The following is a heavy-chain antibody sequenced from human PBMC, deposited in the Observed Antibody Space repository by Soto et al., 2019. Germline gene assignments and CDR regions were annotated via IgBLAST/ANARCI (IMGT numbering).Heavy chain of an antibody. Sequence: EVQLLESGGGLVQPGGSLRLSCAASGFTFSSYAMSWVRQAPGKGLEWVSAISGSGGSTYYADSVKGRFTISRDNSKNTLYLQMNSLRAEDTAVYYCAKDLWYQWELPSGSGFDYWGQGTLVTVSS. V-gene: IGHV3-23*01. D-gene: IGHD1-26*01. J-gene: IGHJ4*02. CDR2: ISGSGGST. CDR3: AKDLWYQWELPSGSGFDY. CDR1: GFTFSSYA.